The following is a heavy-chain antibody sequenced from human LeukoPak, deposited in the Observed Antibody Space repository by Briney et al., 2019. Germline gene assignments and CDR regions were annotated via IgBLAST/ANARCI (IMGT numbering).Heavy chain of an antibody. D-gene: IGHD1-26*01. CDR3: ARTPLSGSYPDYFDY. Sequence: GGSLRLSCAASGFTFSSYWISWVRQAPGKGLEWVANIKQDGSEKYYVDSVKGRFTISRDNAKNSLYLQMNSLRAEDTAVYYCARTPLSGSYPDYFDYWGQGTLVTVSS. CDR1: GFTFSSYW. J-gene: IGHJ4*02. V-gene: IGHV3-7*01. CDR2: IKQDGSEK.